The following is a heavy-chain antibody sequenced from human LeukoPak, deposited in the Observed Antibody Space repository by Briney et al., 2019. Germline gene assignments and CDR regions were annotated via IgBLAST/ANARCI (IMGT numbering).Heavy chain of an antibody. J-gene: IGHJ4*02. Sequence: PSETLSLTCTVSGGSISSYYWSWIRQPPGKGLEWIGYIYYSGSTNYNPSLKSRVTISVDTSKNQFSLKLSSVTAADTAVYYCARGENDYGDYEGVRFDYWGQGTLVTVSS. V-gene: IGHV4-59*01. CDR1: GGSISSYY. CDR2: IYYSGST. CDR3: ARGENDYGDYEGVRFDY. D-gene: IGHD4-17*01.